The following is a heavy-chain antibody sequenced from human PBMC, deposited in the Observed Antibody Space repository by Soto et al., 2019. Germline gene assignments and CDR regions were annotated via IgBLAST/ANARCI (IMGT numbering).Heavy chain of an antibody. D-gene: IGHD2-2*01. CDR2: TNSDGTDS. J-gene: IGHJ4*02. CDR1: GFDFEDYA. Sequence: VQLVESGGIGVQTGGSLRLSCAAAGFDFEDYAMHWVRQVPGKGLEWVSLTNSDGTDSYYADSVKGRFTISRDNAKNSLYLQMNSLRAEDTAVYYCARGCSSASCYYYWGQGTLVTVSS. CDR3: ARGCSSASCYYY. V-gene: IGHV3-43D*04.